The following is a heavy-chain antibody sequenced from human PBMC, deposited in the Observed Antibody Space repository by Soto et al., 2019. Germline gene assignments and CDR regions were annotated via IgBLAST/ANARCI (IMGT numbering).Heavy chain of an antibody. V-gene: IGHV4-30-4*01. J-gene: IGHJ3*02. CDR3: ARAPPLKYTYGLRGAFDI. CDR1: GGSISSGDYY. Sequence: SETLSLTCTVSGGSISSGDYYWSWIRQPPGKGLEWIGYIYYSGSTYYNPSLKSQVTISVDTSKNQFSLKLSSVTAADTAVYYCARAPPLKYTYGLRGAFDIWGQGTMVTVSS. D-gene: IGHD5-18*01. CDR2: IYYSGST.